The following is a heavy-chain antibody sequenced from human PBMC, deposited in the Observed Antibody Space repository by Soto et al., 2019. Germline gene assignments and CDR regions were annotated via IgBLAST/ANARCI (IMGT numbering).Heavy chain of an antibody. Sequence: GGSLRLSCAASGFTFSSYSMNWVRQAPGKGLEWVSSISSNSSYKYYADSVKGRFTISRDNAKNTLYLQMNSLRAEDTAVYYCTRADLTVTLSVFDPWGQGTLVTVSS. CDR3: TRADLTVTLSVFDP. V-gene: IGHV3-21*01. J-gene: IGHJ5*02. D-gene: IGHD4-17*01. CDR2: ISSNSSYK. CDR1: GFTFSSYS.